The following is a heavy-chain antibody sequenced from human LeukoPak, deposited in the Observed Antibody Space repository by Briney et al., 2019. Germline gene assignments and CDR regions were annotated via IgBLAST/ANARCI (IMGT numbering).Heavy chain of an antibody. J-gene: IGHJ4*02. CDR1: GFTFDDYA. CDR2: ISWNSDTR. D-gene: IGHD3-22*01. V-gene: IGHV3-9*01. Sequence: GGSLRLSCAVSGFTFDDYAMHWVRQVPGKGLEWVAGISWNSDTRGYVDSVKGRFTISRDNAKNSLYLQMNSLRAEDTAVYYCARGSTTYYYDSSYDYWGQGTLVTVSS. CDR3: ARGSTTYYYDSSYDY.